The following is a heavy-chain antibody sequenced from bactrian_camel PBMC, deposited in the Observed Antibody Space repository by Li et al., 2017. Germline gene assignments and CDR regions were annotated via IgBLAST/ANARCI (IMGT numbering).Heavy chain of an antibody. J-gene: IGHJ6*01. CDR3: TARYEFGLGACRGVGGLGF. Sequence: QVQLVESGGGSVQAGGSLRLSCAASGDPYSTLCMGWFRQASGKEREWVGSLDSDGRINYADSVKGRFTISKDNRKNILYLQMNSLTPGDTAMYYCTARYEFGLGACRGVGGLGFWGQGTQVTVS. V-gene: IGHV3S53*01. CDR1: GDPYSTLC. D-gene: IGHD1*01. CDR2: LDSDGRI.